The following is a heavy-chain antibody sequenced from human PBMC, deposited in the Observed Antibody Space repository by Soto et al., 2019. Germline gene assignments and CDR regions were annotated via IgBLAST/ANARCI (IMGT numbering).Heavy chain of an antibody. J-gene: IGHJ4*02. Sequence: SETLSPTFLLYGGPFSDYYWSGIRQPPGKGLEWIGEINHSGSTNYNPSLKSRVTISVDTSKNQSSLKLSSVTAADTAVYYCARRTGKTLDYWGQGTLVTVS. V-gene: IGHV4-34*01. CDR1: GGPFSDYY. CDR2: INHSGST. CDR3: ARRTGKTLDY. D-gene: IGHD3-10*01.